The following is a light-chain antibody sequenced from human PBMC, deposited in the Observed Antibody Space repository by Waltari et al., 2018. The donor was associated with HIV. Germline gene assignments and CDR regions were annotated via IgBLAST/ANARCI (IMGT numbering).Light chain of an antibody. V-gene: IGKV4-1*01. CDR2: WAS. CDR3: QQYYSSVPLT. J-gene: IGKJ4*01. CDR1: QSILYSSNNKNY. Sequence: DIVMTQSPDSLAVSLVERVTINCKSSQSILYSSNNKNYLAWYQQKPGQPPKLLIYWASTRESGVPDRFSGSGSGADFTLTISSLQAEDVAVYYCQQYYSSVPLTFGGGTKVEIK.